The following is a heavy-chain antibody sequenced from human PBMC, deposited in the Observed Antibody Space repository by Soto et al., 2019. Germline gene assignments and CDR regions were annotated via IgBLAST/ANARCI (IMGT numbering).Heavy chain of an antibody. V-gene: IGHV4-59*11. CDR2: IYNNGFT. J-gene: IGHJ3*01. CDR3: GRDPNAGVFGA. Sequence: TLSDTRTTTEGTISNRYLNWIRQSPGKGLEWIGYIYNNGFTNYSPSLRSRVTISVDMSKNQFSLKLTSVTAAYTSVYFCGRDPNAGVFGAWGQGAVVT. D-gene: IGHD3-3*01. CDR1: EGTISNRY.